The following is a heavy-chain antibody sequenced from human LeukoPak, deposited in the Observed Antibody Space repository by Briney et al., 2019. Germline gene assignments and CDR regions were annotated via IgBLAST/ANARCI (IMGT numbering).Heavy chain of an antibody. V-gene: IGHV4-39*01. CDR3: SSSDYVYYFDH. CDR2: IYYSGST. J-gene: IGHJ4*02. D-gene: IGHD4/OR15-4a*01. CDR1: GGSIDSSSYY. Sequence: SETLSLPCTVAGGSIDSSSYYWGRIRQPPGKGLEWIGSIYYSGSTYYNPSLKSRVTISVDTSKNQFSLKLSSVTAADTAVYYCSSSDYVYYFDHWGQGTLVTVSS.